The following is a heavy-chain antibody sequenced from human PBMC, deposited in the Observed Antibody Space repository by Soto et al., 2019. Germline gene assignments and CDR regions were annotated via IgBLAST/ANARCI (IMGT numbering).Heavy chain of an antibody. CDR1: GDSISTFY. J-gene: IGHJ4*02. V-gene: IGHV4-59*01. CDR3: ARNDFWSGYYNY. Sequence: PSETLSLTCTVSGDSISTFYWGWMRQSPGKELEWIGYVYYTGSTNYNPSLKSRVTISVDRSKNQFSLKLTSANAADTAVYYCARNDFWSGYYNYWGQGTLVTVSS. CDR2: VYYTGST. D-gene: IGHD3-3*01.